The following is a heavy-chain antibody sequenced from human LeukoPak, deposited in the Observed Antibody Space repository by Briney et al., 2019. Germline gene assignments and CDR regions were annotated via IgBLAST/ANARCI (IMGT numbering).Heavy chain of an antibody. V-gene: IGHV4-34*01. CDR3: ARRVGYYSSNHRFDY. Sequence: GSLRLSCAASGFTFSDYYMSWIRQAPGKGLEWIGEINHSGSTNYNPSLKSRVTISVDTSKNQFSLKLSSVTAADTAVYYCARRVGYYSSNHRFDYWGQGTLVTVSS. CDR1: GFTFSDYY. J-gene: IGHJ4*02. D-gene: IGHD3-22*01. CDR2: INHSGST.